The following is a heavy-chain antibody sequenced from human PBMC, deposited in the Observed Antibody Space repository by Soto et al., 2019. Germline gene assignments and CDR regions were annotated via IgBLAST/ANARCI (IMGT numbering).Heavy chain of an antibody. J-gene: IGHJ4*02. Sequence: GGSLRLSCAASGFTFSSYWMHWVRQAPGKGLVWVSRINSDGSSTSYADSVKGRFTISRDNAKNTLYLQMNSLRAEDTAVYYCARGRVRSEAPGPVRYWGQGTLVTVSS. CDR3: ARGRVRSEAPGPVRY. D-gene: IGHD3-22*01. CDR2: INSDGSST. CDR1: GFTFSSYW. V-gene: IGHV3-74*01.